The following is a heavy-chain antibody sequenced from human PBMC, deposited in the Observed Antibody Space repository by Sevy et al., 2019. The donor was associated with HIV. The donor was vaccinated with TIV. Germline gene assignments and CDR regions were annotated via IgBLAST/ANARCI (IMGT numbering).Heavy chain of an antibody. CDR1: GYTFTSYG. D-gene: IGHD4-17*01. CDR2: ISAYNGNT. V-gene: IGHV1-18*04. J-gene: IGHJ4*02. Sequence: ASVKVSCKASGYTFTSYGISWVRQAPGQGLEWMGWISAYNGNTNYAKKLQGRVTMTTDTSTSTAYMELRSLRSDDTAVYYCARDLHMTTVVTFGYWGQGTLVTVSS. CDR3: ARDLHMTTVVTFGY.